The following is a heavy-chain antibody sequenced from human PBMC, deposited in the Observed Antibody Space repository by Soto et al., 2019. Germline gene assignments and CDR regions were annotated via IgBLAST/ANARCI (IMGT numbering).Heavy chain of an antibody. D-gene: IGHD2-15*01. Sequence: SVKVSCKASGGTFSIYTISWVRQAPGQGLEWMGRIIPILGIANYAQKFQGRVTITADKSTSTAYMELSSLRSEDTAVYYCARVKVVAASRWFDPWGQGTLVTVSS. CDR2: IIPILGIA. CDR3: ARVKVVAASRWFDP. J-gene: IGHJ5*02. V-gene: IGHV1-69*02. CDR1: GGTFSIYT.